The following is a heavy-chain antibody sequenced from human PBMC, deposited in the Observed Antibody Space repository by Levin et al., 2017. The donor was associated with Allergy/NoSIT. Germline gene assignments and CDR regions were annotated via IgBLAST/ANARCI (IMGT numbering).Heavy chain of an antibody. D-gene: IGHD2-21*02. V-gene: IGHV4-34*01. Sequence: PSETLSLTCALYGGPLSNYYWTWIRQPPGKGLEWIGEISQSGNTNYNPFLKSRVSISMDASKNQFSLRVSSVTAADTATYYCWRGQKRRLVTKESYVFDVWGQGPPVTVSS. CDR2: ISQSGNT. CDR1: GGPLSNYY. J-gene: IGHJ6*02. CDR3: WRGQKRRLVTKESYVFDV.